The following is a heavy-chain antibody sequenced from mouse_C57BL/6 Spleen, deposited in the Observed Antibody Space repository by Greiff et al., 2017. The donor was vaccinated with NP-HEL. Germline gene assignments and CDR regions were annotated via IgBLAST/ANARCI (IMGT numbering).Heavy chain of an antibody. D-gene: IGHD1-1*01. V-gene: IGHV1-50*01. J-gene: IGHJ3*01. CDR2: IDPSDSYT. CDR3: ARNDGSSSFAY. CDR1: GYTFTSYC. Sequence: QVQLQQPGAELVKPGASVKLSCKASGYTFTSYCMQWVKQRPGQGLEWIGGIDPSDSYTNYNQKFKGKATLTVDTSSSTAYMQLSSLTSEDAAVYYCARNDGSSSFAYWGQGTLVTVSA.